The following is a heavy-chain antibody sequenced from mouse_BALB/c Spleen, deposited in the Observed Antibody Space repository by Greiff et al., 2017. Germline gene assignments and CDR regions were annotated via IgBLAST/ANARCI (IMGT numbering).Heavy chain of an antibody. J-gene: IGHJ3*01. V-gene: IGHV5-12-2*01. CDR1: GFTFSSYT. CDR3: ARRGYGYDGAWFAY. Sequence: EVHLVESGGGLVQPGGSLKLSCAASGFTFSSYTMSWVRQTPEKRLEWVAYISNGGGSTYYPDTVKGRFTISRDTAKNTLYLQMSSLKSEDTAMYYCARRGYGYDGAWFAYWGQGTLVTVSA. CDR2: ISNGGGST. D-gene: IGHD2-2*01.